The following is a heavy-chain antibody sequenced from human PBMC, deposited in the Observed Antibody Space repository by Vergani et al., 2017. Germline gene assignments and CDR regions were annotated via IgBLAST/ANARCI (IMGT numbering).Heavy chain of an antibody. Sequence: EVQLLESGGDLVQPGGSLRLSCAASGFTFIMHAMSWVRQAPGKGLEWVSTLSASDRRTHYADSVKGRFTITRDNAKKFIYLQMNSLRADDTAVYYCVXGGLATIYNWFDPWGQGTRVTVSS. CDR3: VXGGLATIYNWFDP. CDR1: GFTFIMHA. J-gene: IGHJ5*01. CDR2: LSASDRRT. D-gene: IGHD5-24*01. V-gene: IGHV3-23*01.